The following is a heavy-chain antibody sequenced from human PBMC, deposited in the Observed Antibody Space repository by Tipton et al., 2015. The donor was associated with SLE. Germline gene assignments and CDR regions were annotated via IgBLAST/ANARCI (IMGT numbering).Heavy chain of an antibody. Sequence: QLVQSGGGLIQPGGSLRLSCAASGYTVSSNYMSWVRQAPGKGLEWVSVMYSGGSTYYADSVKGRFTISRDNSKNTLYLQINSLRAEDTAVYYCARVTRGYYGMDVWGQGTTVTVSS. V-gene: IGHV3-53*01. CDR1: GYTVSSNY. CDR3: ARVTRGYYGMDV. CDR2: MYSGGST. J-gene: IGHJ6*02. D-gene: IGHD5-18*01.